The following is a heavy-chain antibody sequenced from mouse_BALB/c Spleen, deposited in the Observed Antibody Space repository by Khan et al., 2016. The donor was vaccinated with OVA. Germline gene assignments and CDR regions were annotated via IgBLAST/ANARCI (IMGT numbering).Heavy chain of an antibody. J-gene: IGHJ3*01. CDR2: IYPFNDAT. V-gene: IGHV1S136*01. CDR3: APVGTYYVYFAY. D-gene: IGHD1-1*01. CDR1: GFTFTSYV. Sequence: VQLQQSGPEVVEPGASVKLSCKASGFTFTSYVMHWVKQKPGQGLEWIGNIYPFNDATNYNEKFTGKVTLTSDKSSSTAYMELSSLTSEDSAGYYCAPVGTYYVYFAYWGQGTMVTVSA.